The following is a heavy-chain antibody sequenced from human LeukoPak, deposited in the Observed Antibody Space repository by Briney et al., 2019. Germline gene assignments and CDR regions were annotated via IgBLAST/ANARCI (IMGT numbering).Heavy chain of an antibody. CDR2: INTKTGSP. D-gene: IGHD6-19*01. V-gene: IGHV7-4-1*02. Sequence: ASVKVSCKASGYSFSSYVINWVRQAPGQGPEWMGWINTKTGSPTYAQGFTGRFVFSLDTSVSTAYLQISSLKAEDTAVYYCAREEWLDTRPFDYWGQGTLVTVSS. CDR1: GYSFSSYV. J-gene: IGHJ4*02. CDR3: AREEWLDTRPFDY.